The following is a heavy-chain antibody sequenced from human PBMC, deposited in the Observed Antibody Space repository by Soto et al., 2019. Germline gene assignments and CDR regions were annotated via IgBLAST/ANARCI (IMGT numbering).Heavy chain of an antibody. V-gene: IGHV3-7*01. CDR1: GFTSSSYW. Sequence: PGGSLRLSCAASGFTSSSYWMSWVRQAPGKGLEWVANIKQDGSEKYYVDSVKGRFTISRDNAKNSLYLQMNSLRAEDTAVYYCARSRQWLVPYYFDYWGQGTLVTVSS. J-gene: IGHJ4*02. D-gene: IGHD6-19*01. CDR3: ARSRQWLVPYYFDY. CDR2: IKQDGSEK.